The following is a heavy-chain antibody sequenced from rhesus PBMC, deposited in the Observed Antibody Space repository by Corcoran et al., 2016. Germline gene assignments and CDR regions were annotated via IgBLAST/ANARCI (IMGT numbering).Heavy chain of an antibody. V-gene: IGHV4-80*01. CDR3: AREDVVVVSAGHNSLDV. CDR2: FNGNSGST. D-gene: IGHD2-39*02. J-gene: IGHJ5-2*02. Sequence: QVQLQESGPGLVKPSATLSLTCAVPGASISSFWWNWIRQPPGQALEWMGEFNGNSGSTNYNPSLKSRVTISKDASKNQFSLKLSSVTAADTAVYYCAREDVVVVSAGHNSLDVWGRGVLVTVSS. CDR1: GASISSFW.